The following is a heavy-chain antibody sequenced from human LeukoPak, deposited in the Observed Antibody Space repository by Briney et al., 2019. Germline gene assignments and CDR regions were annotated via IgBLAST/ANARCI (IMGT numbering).Heavy chain of an antibody. V-gene: IGHV3-23*01. CDR1: GFTFSSYA. D-gene: IGHD3-10*01. CDR3: ATKNRFGEYLYYYGMDV. J-gene: IGHJ6*02. Sequence: GGSLRLSCAASGFTFSSYAMSWVRQAPGKGLEWVSAISGSGGSTYYADSVKGRFTISRDNSKNTLYLQMNSLRAEDTAVYYCATKNRFGEYLYYYGMDVWGQGTTVTVSS. CDR2: ISGSGGST.